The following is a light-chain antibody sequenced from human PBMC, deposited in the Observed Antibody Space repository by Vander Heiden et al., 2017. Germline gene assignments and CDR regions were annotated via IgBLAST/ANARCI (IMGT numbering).Light chain of an antibody. CDR3: QVWDSSSDHVV. V-gene: IGLV3-21*04. CDR1: NIGSKS. CDR2: YDS. Sequence: SYVLTQPHSVSVAPGTTARITCGGNNIGSKSVHWYQQKPGQAPVLVIYYDSDRPSGSPERFSGSNSGNTATLTISRVEAGDEADYYCQVWDSSSDHVVFGGGTKLTVL. J-gene: IGLJ2*01.